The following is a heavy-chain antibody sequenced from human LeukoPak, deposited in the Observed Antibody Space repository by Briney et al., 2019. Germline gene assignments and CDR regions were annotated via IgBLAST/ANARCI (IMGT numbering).Heavy chain of an antibody. CDR3: ARGPTTVTSPHFDY. D-gene: IGHD4-17*01. CDR1: GFTSTDYY. CDR2: ISRNGDTR. J-gene: IGHJ4*02. Sequence: GGSLRPSCAASGFTSTDYYMTWIRQAPGKGLEWVSYISRNGDTRYYADSVKGRFTISRDNAKNSLYLQMNSLRADDTAVYYCARGPTTVTSPHFDYWGQGTLVTVSS. V-gene: IGHV3-11*01.